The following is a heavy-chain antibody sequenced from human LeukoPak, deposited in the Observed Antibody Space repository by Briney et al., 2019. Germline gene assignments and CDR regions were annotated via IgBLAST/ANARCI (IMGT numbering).Heavy chain of an antibody. Sequence: GGSLRLSCAASGFTFSSYGMYWVRQAPGKGLEWVAVIWYDGSNKYYADSVKGRFTISRDKSKNTLYLQMNSLRAEDTAVYYCARDGRYSGYDWVSFLFDYWGQGTLVTVSS. J-gene: IGHJ4*02. CDR3: ARDGRYSGYDWVSFLFDY. D-gene: IGHD5-12*01. V-gene: IGHV3-33*01. CDR1: GFTFSSYG. CDR2: IWYDGSNK.